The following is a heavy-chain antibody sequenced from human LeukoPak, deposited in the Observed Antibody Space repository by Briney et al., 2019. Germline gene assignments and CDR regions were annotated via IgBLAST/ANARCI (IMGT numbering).Heavy chain of an antibody. V-gene: IGHV4-59*08. Sequence: TSETLSLTCTVSGGSISSYYWSWIRQPPGKGLEWIGYIYYSGSTNYNPSLKSRVTISVDTSKNQFSLKLSSVTAADTAVYYCARVPTAVAGPRNYWYFDLWGRGTLVTVSS. CDR1: GGSISSYY. CDR3: ARVPTAVAGPRNYWYFDL. D-gene: IGHD6-19*01. CDR2: IYYSGST. J-gene: IGHJ2*01.